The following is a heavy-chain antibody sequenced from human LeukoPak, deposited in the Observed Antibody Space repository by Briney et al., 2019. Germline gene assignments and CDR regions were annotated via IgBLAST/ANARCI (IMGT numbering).Heavy chain of an antibody. Sequence: GGSLRLSCAASGFSNYAMSWVRQAPGKGLEWVSGISGSGDNTYYADSVKGRFTISRGNSKNTLYLQMNSLRVEDAAVYYCAKAFRYSSGWYDYWGQGTLVTVSS. CDR2: ISGSGDNT. CDR3: AKAFRYSSGWYDY. D-gene: IGHD6-19*01. J-gene: IGHJ4*02. V-gene: IGHV3-23*01. CDR1: GFSNYA.